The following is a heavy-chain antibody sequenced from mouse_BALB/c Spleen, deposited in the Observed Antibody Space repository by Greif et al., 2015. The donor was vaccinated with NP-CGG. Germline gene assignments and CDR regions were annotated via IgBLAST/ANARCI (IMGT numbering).Heavy chain of an antibody. CDR1: GYTFTDYY. D-gene: IGHD1-1*01. Sequence: QVQLQQSGAELARPGASVKLSCKASGYTFTDYYINWVKQRTGQGLEWIGEIYPGGGNTYYNEKFKGKATLTADKSSSTAYMQLSSLTSEDSAVYFCARGTVYAMDYWGQGTSVTVSS. V-gene: IGHV1-77*01. CDR3: ARGTVYAMDY. J-gene: IGHJ4*01. CDR2: IYPGGGNT.